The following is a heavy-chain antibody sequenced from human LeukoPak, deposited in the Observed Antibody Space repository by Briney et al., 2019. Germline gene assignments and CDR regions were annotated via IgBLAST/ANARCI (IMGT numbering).Heavy chain of an antibody. CDR2: IYSGGT. J-gene: IGHJ4*02. Sequence: PGGSLRLSCAASGFTFSSYAMTWVRQAPGKGLEGVSVIYSGGTYYADSVKGRFTISRDNSKNTLYLQMNSLRAEDTAVYYCARDSNYYDSSGYYKVLDYWGQGTLVTVSS. V-gene: IGHV3-66*01. D-gene: IGHD3-22*01. CDR3: ARDSNYYDSSGYYKVLDY. CDR1: GFTFSSYA.